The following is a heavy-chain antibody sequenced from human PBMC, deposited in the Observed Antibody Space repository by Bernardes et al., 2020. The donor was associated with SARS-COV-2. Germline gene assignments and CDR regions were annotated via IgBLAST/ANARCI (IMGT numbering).Heavy chain of an antibody. CDR1: NYTFSSHG. CDR2: VSGYDGKT. V-gene: IGHV1-18*01. CDR3: ARATTVTTWFDN. J-gene: IGHJ4*02. D-gene: IGHD4-17*01. Sequence: ASVQVSCKASNYTFSSHGLSWVRQSPGQGLEWVGWVSGYDGKTYYAQRLQGRVTMTTDTSTGTAYMELGSLTSDDTAVYYCARATTVTTWFDNWGQGTLVTVSS.